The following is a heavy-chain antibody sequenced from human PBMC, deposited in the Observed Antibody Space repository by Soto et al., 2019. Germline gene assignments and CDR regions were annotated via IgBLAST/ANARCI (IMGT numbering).Heavy chain of an antibody. V-gene: IGHV4-39*01. Sequence: PSETLSLTCTVSGGSISSSSFCWGLIRQPPGKGLEWIGSIYYSGSTYYTPSLKSRVTISVDTSKNQFSLKLSSVTAADTAVYYCASQCIGAAGRYFYYWGQGTLVTVSS. CDR3: ASQCIGAAGRYFYY. CDR2: IYYSGST. J-gene: IGHJ4*02. CDR1: GGSISSSSFC. D-gene: IGHD6-13*01.